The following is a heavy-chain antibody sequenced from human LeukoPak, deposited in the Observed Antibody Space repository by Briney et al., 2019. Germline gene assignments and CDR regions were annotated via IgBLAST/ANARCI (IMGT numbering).Heavy chain of an antibody. V-gene: IGHV3-33*01. D-gene: IGHD1-26*01. J-gene: IGHJ4*02. CDR2: IWPDGSNR. CDR1: GFTFSAYG. CDR3: ARASGCYDY. Sequence: PGRSLRLPCETSGFTFSAYGIHWVRQAPGKGLEWVAVIWPDGSNRYYAESVKGRFTISRHNSKNTLYLEMNSLRAEDTAVYYCARASGCYDYWGQGTLVTVSS.